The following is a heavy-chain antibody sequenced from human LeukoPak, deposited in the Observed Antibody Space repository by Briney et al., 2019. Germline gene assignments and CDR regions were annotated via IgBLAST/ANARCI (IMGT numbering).Heavy chain of an antibody. V-gene: IGHV3-33*06. CDR2: IWYDGSNK. Sequence: GRSLRLSCVASGFTFSSYGMHWVRQAPGKGLEWVAVIWYDGSNKNCADSVKGRFTISRDNSKNTLYLQMNSLRAEDMAVYYCAKDSNESLDYWGQGTLVTVSS. CDR3: AKDSNESLDY. CDR1: GFTFSSYG. D-gene: IGHD2-2*01. J-gene: IGHJ4*02.